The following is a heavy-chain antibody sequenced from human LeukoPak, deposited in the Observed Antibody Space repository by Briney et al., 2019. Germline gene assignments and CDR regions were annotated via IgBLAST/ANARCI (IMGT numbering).Heavy chain of an antibody. CDR3: ARESGPGYSSSWPFDY. Sequence: GRSLRLSCAASGFTFSSYGMHWVRQAPGKGLEWVAVIWYDGSNKYYADSVKGRFTISRDNSKNTLYLQMNSLRAEDTAVYYCARESGPGYSSSWPFDYWGQGTLVTVSS. D-gene: IGHD6-13*01. CDR2: IWYDGSNK. J-gene: IGHJ4*02. CDR1: GFTFSSYG. V-gene: IGHV3-33*01.